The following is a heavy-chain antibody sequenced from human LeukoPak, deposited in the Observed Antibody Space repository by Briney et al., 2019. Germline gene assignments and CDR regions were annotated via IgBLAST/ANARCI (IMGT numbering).Heavy chain of an antibody. CDR2: IIPIFGIA. V-gene: IGHV1-69*04. J-gene: IGHJ4*02. CDR3: ARLWFGESTFDY. D-gene: IGHD3-10*01. CDR1: GGTFISYA. Sequence: SVKVSFKASGGTFISYAISWVRQAPGQGGEGMGRIIPIFGIANYAQKFQGRVTITADKSTSTAYMELSSLRSEDTAVYYCARLWFGESTFDYWGQGTLVTVSS.